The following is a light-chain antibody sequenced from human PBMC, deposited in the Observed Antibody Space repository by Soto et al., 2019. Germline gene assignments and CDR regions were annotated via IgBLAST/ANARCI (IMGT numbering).Light chain of an antibody. J-gene: IGLJ1*01. CDR3: QSYDSSLSGSG. CDR2: GNS. CDR1: SSNIGAPYD. Sequence: QSVLTQPPSVSGVPGQRGTISCTGSSSNIGAPYDVHWYQQLPGTAPKLLIYGNSNRPSGVPDRFSGSKSGTSASLAITGLQAEDEADYLCQSYDSSLSGSGFGTGTKVTVL. V-gene: IGLV1-40*01.